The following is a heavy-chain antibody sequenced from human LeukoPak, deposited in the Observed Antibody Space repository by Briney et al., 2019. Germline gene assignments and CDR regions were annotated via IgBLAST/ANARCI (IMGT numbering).Heavy chain of an antibody. CDR3: ARGPGSAWNFEF. Sequence: ASVKVSCKASGYTLSVYYMHWVREAPGQGRECVGRVNPKSGDTKYAQKFQDRVSMTKDTSITTDYLEMNSLKSDDTAIYYCARGPGSAWNFEFWGRGTLITVSS. CDR2: VNPKSGDT. D-gene: IGHD6-19*01. J-gene: IGHJ2*01. CDR1: GYTLSVYY. V-gene: IGHV1-2*06.